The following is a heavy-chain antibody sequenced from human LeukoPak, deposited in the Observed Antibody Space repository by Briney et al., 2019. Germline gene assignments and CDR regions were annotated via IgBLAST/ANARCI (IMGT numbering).Heavy chain of an antibody. D-gene: IGHD4-11*01. CDR2: ISGSGGST. J-gene: IGHJ6*03. CDR3: AKDRSSKYYYYYMDV. Sequence: GGSLRLSCAASGFTVSSNYMSWVRQAPGKGLEWVSAISGSGGSTYYADSVKGRFTISRDNSKNTLYLQMNSLRAEDTAVYYCAKDRSSKYYYYYMDVWGKGTTVTVSS. V-gene: IGHV3-23*01. CDR1: GFTVSSNY.